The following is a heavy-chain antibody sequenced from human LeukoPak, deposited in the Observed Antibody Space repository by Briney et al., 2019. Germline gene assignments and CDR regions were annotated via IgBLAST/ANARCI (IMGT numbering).Heavy chain of an antibody. V-gene: IGHV4-39*07. CDR1: GDSIRSGDYY. D-gene: IGHD1-1*01. CDR3: ARGRYNWSY. CDR2: INHSGST. J-gene: IGHJ4*02. Sequence: SETLSLTCTVSGDSIRSGDYYCDWICQAPGKGLEWIGEINHSGSTNYNPSLKSRVTISVDTSKNQFSLRLSSVTAADTSVYYCARGRYNWSYWGQGTLVTVSS.